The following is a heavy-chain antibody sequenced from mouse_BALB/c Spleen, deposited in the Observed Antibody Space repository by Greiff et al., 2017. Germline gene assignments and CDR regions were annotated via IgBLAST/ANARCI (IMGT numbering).Heavy chain of an antibody. Sequence: EVMLVESGGGLVKPGGSLKLSCAASGFTFRDYYMYWVRQTPEKRLEWVATISDGGSYTYYPDSVKGRFTISRDNAKNNLYLQMSSLKSEDTAMYYCARGYYYFDYWGQGTTLTVSS. CDR2: ISDGGSYT. V-gene: IGHV5-4*02. CDR3: ARGYYYFDY. J-gene: IGHJ2*01. D-gene: IGHD2-12*01. CDR1: GFTFRDYY.